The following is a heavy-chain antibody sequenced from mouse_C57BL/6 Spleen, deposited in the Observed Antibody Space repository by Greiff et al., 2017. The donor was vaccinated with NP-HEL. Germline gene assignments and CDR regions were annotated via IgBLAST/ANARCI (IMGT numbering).Heavy chain of an antibody. CDR1: GYTFTSYD. CDR2: IYPRDGST. J-gene: IGHJ4*01. V-gene: IGHV1-85*01. CDR3: ARDIFYAMDY. Sequence: VHLVESGPELVKPGASVKLSCKASGYTFTSYDINWVKQRPGQGLEWIGWIYPRDGSTKYNEKFKGKATLTVDTSSSTAYMELHSLTSEDSAVYFCARDIFYAMDYWGQGTSVTVSS.